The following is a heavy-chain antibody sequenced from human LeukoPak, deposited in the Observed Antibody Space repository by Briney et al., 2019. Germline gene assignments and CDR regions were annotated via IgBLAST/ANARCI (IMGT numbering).Heavy chain of an antibody. CDR1: GFTFSRYG. Sequence: SGGSLRLSCAASGFTFSRYGMHWVRQAPGKGLEWVAVISYDGSNKYYADSVKGRFTISRDNSKNTLYLQMNSLRAEDTAVYYCARGGVAGGMDVWGQGTTVTVSS. D-gene: IGHD6-19*01. J-gene: IGHJ6*02. CDR3: ARGGVAGGMDV. V-gene: IGHV3-30*03. CDR2: ISYDGSNK.